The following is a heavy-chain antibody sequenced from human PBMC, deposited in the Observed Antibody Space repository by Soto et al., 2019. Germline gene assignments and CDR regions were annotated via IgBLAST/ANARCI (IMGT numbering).Heavy chain of an antibody. Sequence: QVQLVESGGGVVRPGKSLRLSCEASGFTFSSYGMHWVRQAPGKGLERVEVIWYYGSNTFHADSVRGRFTISRDTSKNTLYLHMNNLRADDTAVYYCAIDAGYTVTTTYYFHGMDVWGRGTTVTVSS. V-gene: IGHV3-33*01. CDR1: GFTFSSYG. J-gene: IGHJ6*02. CDR2: IWYYGSNT. CDR3: AIDAGYTVTTTYYFHGMDV. D-gene: IGHD3-22*01.